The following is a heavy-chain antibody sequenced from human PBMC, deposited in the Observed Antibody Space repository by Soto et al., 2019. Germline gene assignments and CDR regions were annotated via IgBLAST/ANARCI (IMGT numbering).Heavy chain of an antibody. J-gene: IGHJ4*02. CDR3: SRVYKEGPANSGGYGLDY. Sequence: QVQLQESGPGLVKPSQTLSLTCTVSGGSISSGGYYWSWIRQHPGKGLEWIGYIYYSGSTYYNPSLKRRVTISGDTSKTKLSIKLSSVTAAARAVYYGSRVYKEGPANSGGYGLDYWVQEPLVTFSS. D-gene: IGHD3-22*01. CDR1: GGSISSGGYY. V-gene: IGHV4-31*03. CDR2: IYYSGST.